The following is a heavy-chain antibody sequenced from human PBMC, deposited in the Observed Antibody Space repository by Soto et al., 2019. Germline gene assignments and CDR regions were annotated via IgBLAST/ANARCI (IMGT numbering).Heavy chain of an antibody. J-gene: IGHJ6*02. CDR2: INPNSGGT. D-gene: IGHD3-3*01. V-gene: IGHV1-2*02. Sequence: ASVKVSCKASGYTFTGYYMHWVRQAPGQGLEWMGWINPNSGGTNYAQKFQGRVTMTRDTSISTAYMELSRLRSDDTAVYYCARDPQEGSDFWSGYSPHRGLYGMDVWGQGTTVTVS. CDR3: ARDPQEGSDFWSGYSPHRGLYGMDV. CDR1: GYTFTGYY.